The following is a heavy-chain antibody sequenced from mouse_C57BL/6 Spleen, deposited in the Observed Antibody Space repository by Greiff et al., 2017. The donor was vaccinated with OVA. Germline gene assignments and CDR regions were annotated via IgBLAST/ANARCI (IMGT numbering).Heavy chain of an antibody. Sequence: QVQLQQSGAELVRPGASVKLSCKASGYTFTDYYINWVKQRPGQGLEWIARIYPGSGNTYYNEKFKGKATLTAEKSSSTAYMQLSSLTSEDSAVYFCARADYYYGSSYHYAMDYWGQGTSVTVSS. CDR2: IYPGSGNT. J-gene: IGHJ4*01. V-gene: IGHV1-76*01. D-gene: IGHD1-1*01. CDR1: GYTFTDYY. CDR3: ARADYYYGSSYHYAMDY.